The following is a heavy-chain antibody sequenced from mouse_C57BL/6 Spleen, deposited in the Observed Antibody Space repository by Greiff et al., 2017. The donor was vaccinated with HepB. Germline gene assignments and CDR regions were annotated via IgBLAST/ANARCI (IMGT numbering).Heavy chain of an antibody. J-gene: IGHJ4*01. Sequence: VQLQQSGAELVKPGASVKLSCTASGFNIKDYYMHWVKQRTEQGLEWIGRIDPEDGENKYAPKFQGKATITADTSSNTAYLQLSSLTSEGTAVYYCAGGYSNGAMDDWGQGTSVTVSS. V-gene: IGHV14-2*01. CDR2: IDPEDGEN. CDR3: AGGYSNGAMDD. CDR1: GFNIKDYY. D-gene: IGHD2-5*01.